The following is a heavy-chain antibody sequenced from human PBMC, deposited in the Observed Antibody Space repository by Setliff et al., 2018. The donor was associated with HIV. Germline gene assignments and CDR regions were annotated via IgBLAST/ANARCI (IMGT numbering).Heavy chain of an antibody. V-gene: IGHV4-34*01. CDR2: INHSGST. D-gene: IGHD5-18*01. Sequence: SETLSLTCAVYGGSFSDYYWSWIRQPPGKGLEWIGEINHSGSTNYNPSLKSRVTISVDTSKNQFSLKLGSVTAADTAVYYCGRLSDTAMASFDSWGQGILVTVSS. CDR1: GGSFSDYY. CDR3: GRLSDTAMASFDS. J-gene: IGHJ4*02.